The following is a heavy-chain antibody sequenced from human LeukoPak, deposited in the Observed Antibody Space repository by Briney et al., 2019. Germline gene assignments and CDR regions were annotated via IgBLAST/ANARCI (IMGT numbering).Heavy chain of an antibody. V-gene: IGHV4-59*08. J-gene: IGHJ4*02. Sequence: AETLSLTCTVSGVSISSYYLSWIRQPPGKGLEWVGYIYYSGSTNYNPSLTSRVTISVDTSKNQFSLKLSSVTAADTAVYYCARQVYCSSTSCYYSFDYWGQGTLVTVSS. CDR1: GVSISSYY. CDR2: IYYSGST. CDR3: ARQVYCSSTSCYYSFDY. D-gene: IGHD2-2*01.